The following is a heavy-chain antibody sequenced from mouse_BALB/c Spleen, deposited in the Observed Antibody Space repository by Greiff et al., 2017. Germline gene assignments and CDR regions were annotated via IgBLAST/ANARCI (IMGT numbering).Heavy chain of an antibody. Sequence: EVKLQESGPELVKPGASVKISCKASGYSFTGYYMHWVKQSHVKSLEWIGRINPYNGATSYNQNFKDKASLTVDKSSSTAYMELHSLTSEDSAVYYCARYGNYVFAYWGQGTLVTVSA. D-gene: IGHD2-1*01. V-gene: IGHV1-31*01. CDR3: ARYGNYVFAY. CDR2: INPYNGAT. CDR1: GYSFTGYY. J-gene: IGHJ3*01.